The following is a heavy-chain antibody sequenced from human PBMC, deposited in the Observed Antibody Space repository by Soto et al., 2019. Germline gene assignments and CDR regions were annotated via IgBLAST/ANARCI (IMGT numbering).Heavy chain of an antibody. Sequence: SETLSLTCTVSGGSVSSGSYYWSWIRQPPGKGLEWIGYIYYGGSTNYNPSLKSRVTISVDTSKNQFSLKLSSVTAADTAVYYCARDLSSSLDFDYWGQGTQVTVS. J-gene: IGHJ4*02. D-gene: IGHD6-13*01. CDR1: GGSVSSGSYY. CDR3: ARDLSSSLDFDY. V-gene: IGHV4-61*01. CDR2: IYYGGST.